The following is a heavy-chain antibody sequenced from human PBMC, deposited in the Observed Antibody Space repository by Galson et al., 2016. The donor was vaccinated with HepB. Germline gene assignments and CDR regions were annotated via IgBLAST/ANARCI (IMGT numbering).Heavy chain of an antibody. CDR2: ISSDGSTT. Sequence: LRLSCAASGFTFSSYWMHWVRQAPRRGLVWVSRISSDGSTTDYADSVKGRFTISRDNVKNTVYLQMNSLRAEDTAVYYCARDWSEIDYDVLTANYYYYHYGMDVWGQGTTVTVSS. J-gene: IGHJ6*02. CDR3: ARDWSEIDYDVLTANYYYYHYGMDV. D-gene: IGHD3-9*01. CDR1: GFTFSSYW. V-gene: IGHV3-74*01.